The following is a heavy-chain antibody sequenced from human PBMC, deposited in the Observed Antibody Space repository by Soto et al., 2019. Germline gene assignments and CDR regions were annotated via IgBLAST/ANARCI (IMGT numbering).Heavy chain of an antibody. CDR2: TYYSGST. Sequence: SETLSLTCTVSGGSISSYYWSWIRQPPGKGLEWIGYTYYSGSTNYNPSLKSRVTISVDTSKNQFSLKLSSVTAADTAVYYCARDRLAAAGTRYRWFDPWGQGTLVTVSS. CDR1: GGSISSYY. J-gene: IGHJ5*02. V-gene: IGHV4-59*01. CDR3: ARDRLAAAGTRYRWFDP. D-gene: IGHD6-13*01.